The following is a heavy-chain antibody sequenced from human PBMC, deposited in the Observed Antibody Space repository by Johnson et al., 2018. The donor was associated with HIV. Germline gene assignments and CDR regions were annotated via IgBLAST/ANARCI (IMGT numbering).Heavy chain of an antibody. CDR2: ISYDGGNK. Sequence: QVQLMEYGGGVVQPGRSLRLSCAASGFTFSSYAMHWVRQAPGKGLEWVAVISYDGGNKYYADSVKGRFTISRDNSKNTLYLQMNSLRAEDTAVYYCARGLWLTPDVFDFWGQGTMVTVSS. CDR1: GFTFSSYA. J-gene: IGHJ3*01. CDR3: ARGLWLTPDVFDF. D-gene: IGHD3-16*01. V-gene: IGHV3-30*04.